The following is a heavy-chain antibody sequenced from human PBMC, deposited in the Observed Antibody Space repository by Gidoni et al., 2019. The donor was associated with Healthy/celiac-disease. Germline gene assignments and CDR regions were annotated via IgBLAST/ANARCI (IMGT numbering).Heavy chain of an antibody. Sequence: VQQLESGGGLVQHGGSLSLSRAASGFTFSSDAMSWVRQAPGKGLEWASAISASGGSTYYADAVKGRFTISRNDSKNTLYLQMNSLRAEYTAVYYCAMIAHFDYWGQGTLVTVSS. J-gene: IGHJ4*02. CDR2: ISASGGST. CDR1: GFTFSSDA. D-gene: IGHD3-22*01. CDR3: AMIAHFDY. V-gene: IGHV3-23*01.